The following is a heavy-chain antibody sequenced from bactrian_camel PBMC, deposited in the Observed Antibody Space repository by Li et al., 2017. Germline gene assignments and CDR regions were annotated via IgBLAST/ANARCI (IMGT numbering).Heavy chain of an antibody. CDR3: VREQKSGDYAPAFGY. Sequence: VQLVESGGGLVQPGGSLRLSCAASGFMFDDADVGWYRQAPGKQRDGVAAIYTGGGSPNYDPSVKGRFTVSQDSAKNTLYLQMSSLKPEDTAVYYCVREQKSGDYAPAFGYWGQGTQVTVS. CDR1: GFMFDDAD. CDR2: IYTGGGSP. D-gene: IGHD4*01. V-gene: IGHV3S54*01. J-gene: IGHJ6*01.